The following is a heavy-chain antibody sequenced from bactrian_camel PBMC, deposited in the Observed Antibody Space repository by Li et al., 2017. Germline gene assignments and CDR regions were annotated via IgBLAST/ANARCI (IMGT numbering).Heavy chain of an antibody. J-gene: IGHJ6*01. Sequence: QVQLVESGGGSVQAGGSLTLSCSASGFTDSSYCVGWFRQAPGKEREGVASIYIGGHSTTYADSVEGRFTISQDNAKNTLYLQMNSLKPEDTAMYYCAANPFWTYGAVCSYTRPADFGYWGQGTQVTVS. CDR1: GFTDSSYC. V-gene: IGHV3S20*01. CDR3: AANPFWTYGAVCSYTRPADFGY. D-gene: IGHD2*01. CDR2: IYIGGHST.